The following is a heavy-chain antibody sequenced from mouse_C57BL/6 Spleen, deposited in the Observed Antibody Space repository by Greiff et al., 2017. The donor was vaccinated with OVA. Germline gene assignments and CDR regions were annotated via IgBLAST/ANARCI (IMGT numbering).Heavy chain of an antibody. Sequence: VMLVESGPELVKPGASVKISCKASGYAFSSSWMNWVKQRPGKGLEWIGRIYPGDGDTNYNGKFKGKATLTADKSSSTAYMQLSSLTSEDSAVYFCAREEDGYYEDYWGQGTTLTVSS. D-gene: IGHD2-3*01. CDR1: GYAFSSSW. CDR3: AREEDGYYEDY. J-gene: IGHJ2*01. V-gene: IGHV1-82*01. CDR2: IYPGDGDT.